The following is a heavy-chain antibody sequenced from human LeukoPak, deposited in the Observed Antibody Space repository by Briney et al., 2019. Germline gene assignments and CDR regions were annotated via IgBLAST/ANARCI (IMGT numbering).Heavy chain of an antibody. CDR2: IYYSGGT. J-gene: IGHJ5*02. D-gene: IGHD6-19*01. CDR1: GGSISSYY. CDR3: ARSSSGWFFDP. Sequence: KPSETLSLTCTVSGGSISSYYWSWIRQPPGKGLEWIGYIYYSGGTNYNPSLKSRVTISVDTSKNQFSLKLSSVTAADTAVYYCARSSSGWFFDPWGQGTLVTVSS. V-gene: IGHV4-59*01.